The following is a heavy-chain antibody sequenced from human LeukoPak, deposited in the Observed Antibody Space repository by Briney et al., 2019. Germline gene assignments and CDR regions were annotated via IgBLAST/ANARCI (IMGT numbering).Heavy chain of an antibody. Sequence: GASVKVSCKASGGTFSSYAISWVRQAPGQGLEWMGGIIPIFGTANYAQKFQGRVTITADESTSTAYMELSSLRTEDTAVYHCARGISSSGWLRNWFDPWGQGTLVTVSS. J-gene: IGHJ5*02. CDR1: GGTFSSYA. V-gene: IGHV1-69*13. CDR3: ARGISSSGWLRNWFDP. D-gene: IGHD6-19*01. CDR2: IIPIFGTA.